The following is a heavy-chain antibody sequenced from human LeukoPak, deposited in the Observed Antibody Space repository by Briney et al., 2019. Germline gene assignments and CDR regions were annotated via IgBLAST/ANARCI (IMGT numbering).Heavy chain of an antibody. D-gene: IGHD3-22*01. CDR1: GYTFTSYG. J-gene: IGHJ4*02. CDR3: ASPFWVYDSSGYYYDKDY. V-gene: IGHV1-69*13. CDR2: IIPIFGTA. Sequence: AASVTVSCKASGYTFTSYGISWVRQAPGQGLEWMGGIIPIFGTANYAQKFQGRVTITADESTNTAYMELSSLRSEDTAVYYCASPFWVYDSSGYYYDKDYWGQGTLVTVSS.